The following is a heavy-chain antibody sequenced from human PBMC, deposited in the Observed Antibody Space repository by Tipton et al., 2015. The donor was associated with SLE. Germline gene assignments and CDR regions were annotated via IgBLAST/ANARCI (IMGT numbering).Heavy chain of an antibody. CDR1: GGPISSHY. CDR3: AREWSGSYRYYFDY. Sequence: TLSLTCTVSGGPISSHYWSWIRQPPGKGLEWIGYIYYSGSTNYNPSLKSRVTISVDTSKNQFSLKLSSVTAADTAVYYCAREWSGSYRYYFDYWGQGTLVTVSS. J-gene: IGHJ4*02. V-gene: IGHV4-59*11. CDR2: IYYSGST. D-gene: IGHD1-26*01.